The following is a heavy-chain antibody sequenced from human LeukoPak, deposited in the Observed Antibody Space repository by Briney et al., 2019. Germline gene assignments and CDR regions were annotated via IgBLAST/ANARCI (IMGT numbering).Heavy chain of an antibody. V-gene: IGHV4-59*08. CDR2: IYYSGST. CDR1: GGSISSYY. J-gene: IGHJ4*02. CDR3: ARLAYCGGDCYRFFDY. Sequence: SETLSLTCTVSGGSISSYYWSWIRQPSGKGLEWIGYIYYSGSTNYNPSLKSRVTISVDTSRNQFSLKLSSVTAADTAVYYCARLAYCGGDCYRFFDYWGQGTLVTVSS. D-gene: IGHD2-21*02.